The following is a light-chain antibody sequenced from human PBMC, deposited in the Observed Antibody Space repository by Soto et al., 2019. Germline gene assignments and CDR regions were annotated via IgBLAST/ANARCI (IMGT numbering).Light chain of an antibody. J-gene: IGKJ1*01. CDR3: QQYNNWPQT. CDR2: GAS. Sequence: EIVMTQSPATLSVSPGERATLSCRASQSVSSNLAWYQQKPGQAPRLLIYGASTRATGIPARFSGSGSGTECTLTLSSLQSEDFAFYYCQQYNNWPQTFGQGTKGEIK. CDR1: QSVSSN. V-gene: IGKV3-15*01.